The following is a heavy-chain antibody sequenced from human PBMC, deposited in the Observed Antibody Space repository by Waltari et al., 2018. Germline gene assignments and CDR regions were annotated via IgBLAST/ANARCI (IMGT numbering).Heavy chain of an antibody. CDR1: GNTFTGYP. J-gene: IGHJ4*02. V-gene: IGHV1-2*06. Sequence: QVQLVQSGPEVKKPGASVQVSCQASGNTFTGYPINWVRQAPGQGLEWMGRVNPNSGGAEYAQKFQGRVTMTRDTSTSTAHMELSGLRSDDTALYYCARDDYGIVTGLGYWGQGTLVTVSS. CDR2: VNPNSGGA. CDR3: ARDDYGIVTGLGY. D-gene: IGHD3-9*01.